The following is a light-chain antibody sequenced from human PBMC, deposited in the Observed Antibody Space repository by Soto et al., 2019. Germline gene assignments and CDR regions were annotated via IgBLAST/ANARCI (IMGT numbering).Light chain of an antibody. CDR2: DAS. CDR3: QQRSNWPPYT. V-gene: IGKV3-11*01. J-gene: IGKJ2*01. Sequence: EIVLTQSPATLSLSPGERATLSCRASQSVSSYLAWYQQKPGQAPRLLIYDASNRATGIPARFSGSGSGTAFTLTINSLEPEDFAVYYCQQRSNWPPYTFGQGTKLEIK. CDR1: QSVSSY.